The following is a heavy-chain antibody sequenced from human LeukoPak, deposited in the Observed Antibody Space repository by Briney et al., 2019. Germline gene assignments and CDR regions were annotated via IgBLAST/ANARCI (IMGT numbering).Heavy chain of an antibody. J-gene: IGHJ6*03. CDR2: IIPIFGTA. CDR3: ASAAGFGQRWEYYYMDV. V-gene: IGHV1-69*05. CDR1: GGTFSSYA. Sequence: ASVKVSCKASGGTFSSYAISWVRQAPGQGLEWMGGIIPIFGTANYAQKFQGRVTITTDESTSTAYMELSSLRSEDTAVYYCASAAGFGQRWEYYYMDVWGKGTTVTVSS. D-gene: IGHD3-10*01.